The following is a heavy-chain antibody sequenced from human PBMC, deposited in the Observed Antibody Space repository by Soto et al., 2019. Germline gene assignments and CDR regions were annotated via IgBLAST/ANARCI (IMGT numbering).Heavy chain of an antibody. CDR1: GFTFSSYA. CDR2: ISYDGSNK. D-gene: IGHD6-13*01. V-gene: IGHV3-30-3*01. CDR3: ARDLIAAADNWFDP. J-gene: IGHJ5*02. Sequence: GGPLRLSCAASGFTFSSYAMHWVRQAPGKGLEWVAVISYDGSNKYYADSVKGRFTISRDNSKNTLYLQMNSLRAEDTAVYYCARDLIAAADNWFDPWGQGTLVTVSS.